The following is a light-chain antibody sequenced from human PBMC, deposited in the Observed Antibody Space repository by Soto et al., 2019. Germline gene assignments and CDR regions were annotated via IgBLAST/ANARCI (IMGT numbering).Light chain of an antibody. CDR1: QSITTW. J-gene: IGKJ2*01. CDR2: KAS. CDR3: QQYETYYS. V-gene: IGKV1-5*03. Sequence: DIQMTQSPSTLSASVGDRVTITCRASQSITTWLAWYQQKPGKAPNLLIYKASNLESGVPSTFSGSGSRTEFTLTITGLHNDDFATYYCQQYETYYSFGHGTKLEIK.